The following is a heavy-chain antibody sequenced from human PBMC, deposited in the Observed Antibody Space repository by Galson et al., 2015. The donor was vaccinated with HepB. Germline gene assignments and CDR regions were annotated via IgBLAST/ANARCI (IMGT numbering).Heavy chain of an antibody. V-gene: IGHV5-10-1*01. CDR2: IDPSDSYT. CDR3: ARHGEGDWNDLNFDY. Sequence: QSGAEVKKPGESLRISCKGSGYSFTSYWISWVRQMPGKGLEWMGRIDPSDSYTNYSPSFQGHVTISADKSISTAYLQWSSLKASDTAMYYCARHGEGDWNDLNFDYWGQGTLVTVSS. J-gene: IGHJ4*02. CDR1: GYSFTSYW. D-gene: IGHD1-1*01.